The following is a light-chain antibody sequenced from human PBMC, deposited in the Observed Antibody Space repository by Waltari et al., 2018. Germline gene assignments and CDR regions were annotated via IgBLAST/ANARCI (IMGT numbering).Light chain of an antibody. J-gene: IGLJ3*02. Sequence: QSALTQPASVSGSPGPSISISSIGTSRAVGPYNLVSWYQHHPGKAPKLIVFEASKRPSGVSNRFSGSKAANTASLIISGLQADDEADYYCCSYAGSGSWVFGGGTKVTVI. CDR2: EAS. V-gene: IGLV2-23*01. CDR1: SRAVGPYNL. CDR3: CSYAGSGSWV.